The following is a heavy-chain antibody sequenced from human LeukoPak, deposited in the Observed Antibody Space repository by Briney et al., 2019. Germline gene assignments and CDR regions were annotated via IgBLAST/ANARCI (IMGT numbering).Heavy chain of an antibody. CDR3: ARDRGSLDSNSQY. V-gene: IGHV3-21*01. CDR2: ISSSGGHL. D-gene: IGHD3-22*01. CDR1: GFTFSNYN. J-gene: IGHJ1*01. Sequence: GGSLRLSCAASGFTFSNYNINWVRQAPGKGLEWVSSISSSGGHLFYADSVKGRFTISRDNTKNSLYLQMDSLRVEDTAVYYCARDRGSLDSNSQYWGQGTLVTVSS.